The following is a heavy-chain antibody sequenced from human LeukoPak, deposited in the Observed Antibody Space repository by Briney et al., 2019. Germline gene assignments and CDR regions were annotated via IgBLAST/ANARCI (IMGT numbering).Heavy chain of an antibody. V-gene: IGHV4-59*01. D-gene: IGHD4-17*01. Sequence: PSETLSLTCAVYGGSFSGYYWSWIRQPPGKGLEWIGYIYYSGSTNYNPSLKSRVTISVDTSKNQFSLKLSSVTAADTAVYYCARGNTVTKVPSWWFDPWGQGTLVTVSS. CDR2: IYYSGST. J-gene: IGHJ5*02. CDR1: GGSFSGYY. CDR3: ARGNTVTKVPSWWFDP.